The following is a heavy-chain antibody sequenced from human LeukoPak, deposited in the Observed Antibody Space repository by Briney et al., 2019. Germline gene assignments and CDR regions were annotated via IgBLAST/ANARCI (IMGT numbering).Heavy chain of an antibody. V-gene: IGHV4-59*01. Sequence: SETLSLTCTVSGDSISSYYWSWIRQPPGKGLEWIGYIYYSGSTNYNHSLKSRVTISVDTSKNQFSLKLSSVTAADTAVYYCARTLRYFDWCFDYWGQGTLVTVFS. CDR2: IYYSGST. CDR1: GDSISSYY. CDR3: ARTLRYFDWCFDY. J-gene: IGHJ4*02. D-gene: IGHD3-9*01.